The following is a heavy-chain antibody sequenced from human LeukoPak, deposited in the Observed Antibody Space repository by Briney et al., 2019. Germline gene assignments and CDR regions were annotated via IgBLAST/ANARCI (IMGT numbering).Heavy chain of an antibody. CDR1: GYTFTGYY. V-gene: IGHV1-2*02. CDR2: INPNSGGT. J-gene: IGHJ4*02. Sequence: GASVKVSCKASGYTFTGYYMHWVRQAPGQGLEWMGWINPNSGGTNYAQKFQGRVTMTRDTSISTAYMELSRLRSDDTAVYYCARVRGNSGWYDNYWGQGTLVTVSS. D-gene: IGHD6-19*01. CDR3: ARVRGNSGWYDNY.